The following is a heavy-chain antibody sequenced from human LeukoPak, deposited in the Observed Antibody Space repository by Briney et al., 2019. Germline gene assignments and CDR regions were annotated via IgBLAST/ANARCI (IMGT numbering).Heavy chain of an antibody. J-gene: IGHJ4*02. CDR3: ARNGYSSGWYSEFDY. CDR2: IYYSGST. D-gene: IGHD6-19*01. Sequence: SETLSLTCTVSGGSVTSSGYYWSWVRQPPGKGLEYIGYIYYSGSTNYNPSLKSRVTISVDTSKNQFSLKLSSVTAADTAVYYCARNGYSSGWYSEFDYWGQGTLVTVSS. CDR1: GGSVTSSGYY. V-gene: IGHV4-61*08.